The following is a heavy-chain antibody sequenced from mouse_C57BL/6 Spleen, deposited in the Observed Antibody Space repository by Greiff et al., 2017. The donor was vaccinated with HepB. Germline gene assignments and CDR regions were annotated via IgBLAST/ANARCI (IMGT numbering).Heavy chain of an antibody. CDR3: ARGGIYYGNLDY. J-gene: IGHJ2*01. Sequence: QVQLQQSGPELVKPGASVKISCKASGYAFSSSWMNWVKQRPGKGLEWIGRIYPGDGDTNYNGKFKGKATLTADKSSSTAYMQLSSLTSEDSAVYFCARGGIYYGNLDYWGQGTTLTVSS. CDR2: IYPGDGDT. D-gene: IGHD2-1*01. V-gene: IGHV1-82*01. CDR1: GYAFSSSW.